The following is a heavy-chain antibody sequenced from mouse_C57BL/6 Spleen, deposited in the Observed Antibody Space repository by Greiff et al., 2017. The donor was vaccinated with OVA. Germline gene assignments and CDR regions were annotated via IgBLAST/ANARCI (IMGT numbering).Heavy chain of an antibody. Sequence: EVKLEESGGGLVKPGGSLKLSCAASGFTFSDYGMHWVRQAPEKGLEWVAYISSGSSTIYYADTVKGRFTISRDNAKNTLFLQMTSLRSEDTAMYYCAIRAMDYWGQGTSVTVSS. CDR1: GFTFSDYG. J-gene: IGHJ4*01. CDR2: ISSGSSTI. CDR3: AIRAMDY. V-gene: IGHV5-17*01.